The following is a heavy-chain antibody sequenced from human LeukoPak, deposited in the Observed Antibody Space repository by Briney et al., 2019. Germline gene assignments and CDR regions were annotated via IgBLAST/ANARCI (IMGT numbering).Heavy chain of an antibody. D-gene: IGHD3-3*01. CDR2: MNPNSGYT. Sequence: ASVKVSCKASGYTFTSYDINWVRQATGQGLEWMGWMNPNSGYTGSAQKFQGRLTMTRDTSISTAYMELSSLRSEDTAVYYCARVVGAVDYWSQGTLVTVSS. CDR3: ARVVGAVDY. J-gene: IGHJ4*02. CDR1: GYTFTSYD. V-gene: IGHV1-8*01.